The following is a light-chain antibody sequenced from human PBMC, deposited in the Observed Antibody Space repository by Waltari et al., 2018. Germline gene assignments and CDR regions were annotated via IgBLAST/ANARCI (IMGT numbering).Light chain of an antibody. J-gene: IGLJ2*01. CDR1: SSNIGTNS. V-gene: IGLV1-44*01. CDR2: SNN. Sequence: QSVLTQPPSASGTPGQRVTISCSGGSSNIGTNSVTWYQQRPGTAPKLLLYSNNQRPAGVPARCFGSKSGTSASLAISGLQSEDEADYDCEAWDDSLNGPVFGGGTKLTVL. CDR3: EAWDDSLNGPV.